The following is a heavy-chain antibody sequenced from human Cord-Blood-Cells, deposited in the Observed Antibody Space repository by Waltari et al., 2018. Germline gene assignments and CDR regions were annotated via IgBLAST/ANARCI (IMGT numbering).Heavy chain of an antibody. CDR2: IYHSGST. CDR3: ASGVVLPANYWFDP. Sequence: QVQLQESGPGLVKPSETLSLTCTVSGYSISSGYYWGWIRQPPGTGLEWIGSIYHSGSTYYNPSLKSRVTISVDTSKNQFSLKLSSVTAADTAVYYCASGVVLPANYWFDPWGQGTLVTVSS. D-gene: IGHD2-2*01. J-gene: IGHJ5*02. V-gene: IGHV4-38-2*02. CDR1: GYSISSGYY.